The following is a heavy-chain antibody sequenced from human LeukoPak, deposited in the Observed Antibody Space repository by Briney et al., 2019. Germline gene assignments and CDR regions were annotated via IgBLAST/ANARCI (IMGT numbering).Heavy chain of an antibody. CDR2: IRDKANNYAT. J-gene: IGHJ4*02. D-gene: IGHD2-21*01. Sequence: HSGGSLRLSCAASGFTFSGSAIHWVRQASGNGLEWVGRIRDKANNYATAYAASVEGRFTISRDDSKNTAYLQMNSLKTEDTAVYYCTRHGDYYGDYWGQGTLVTVSS. CDR3: TRHGDYYGDY. CDR1: GFTFSGSA. V-gene: IGHV3-73*01.